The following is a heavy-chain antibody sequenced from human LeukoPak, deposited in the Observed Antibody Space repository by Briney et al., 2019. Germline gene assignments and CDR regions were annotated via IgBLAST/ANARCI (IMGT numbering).Heavy chain of an antibody. J-gene: IGHJ4*02. CDR1: GFIFSDYS. CDR3: ARVPSGYGDY. D-gene: IGHD5-12*01. Sequence: AGGSLRLSCTASGFIFSDYSLHWVRQAPGKGLEWVAVIWYDGSNKYYADSVKGRFTISRDNSKNTLYLQMNSLRAEDTAVYYCARVPSGYGDYWGQGTLVTVSS. CDR2: IWYDGSNK. V-gene: IGHV3-33*08.